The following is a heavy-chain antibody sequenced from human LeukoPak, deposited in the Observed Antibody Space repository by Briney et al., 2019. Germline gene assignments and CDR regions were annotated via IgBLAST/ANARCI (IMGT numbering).Heavy chain of an antibody. CDR3: AKGRGLSRFGTDY. J-gene: IGHJ4*02. D-gene: IGHD3-16*01. CDR1: GFTFSSYA. V-gene: IGHV3-23*01. Sequence: GGSLRLSCAASGFTFSSYAMSWVRQAPGKGLERVSGISGSGGSTYYADYVKGRFTIARDNPKNTLYLQMNSLRAEDTGVYYCAKGRGLSRFGTDYWGQGTLVTVSS. CDR2: ISGSGGST.